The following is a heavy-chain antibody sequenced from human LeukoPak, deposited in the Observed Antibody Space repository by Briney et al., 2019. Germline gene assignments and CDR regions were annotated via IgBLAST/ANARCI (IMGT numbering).Heavy chain of an antibody. D-gene: IGHD6-13*01. J-gene: IGHJ4*02. V-gene: IGHV3-30*18. CDR3: AKVRVYSSSWYYFDY. Sequence: PGGSLRLSCAASGFTFSSYGMHWVRQAPGKGLEWVAVISYDGSNKYYADSVKGRFTISRDNSKNTLYLQMNSLRAEDTAVYYCAKVRVYSSSWYYFDYWGQGTLVTVSS. CDR1: GFTFSSYG. CDR2: ISYDGSNK.